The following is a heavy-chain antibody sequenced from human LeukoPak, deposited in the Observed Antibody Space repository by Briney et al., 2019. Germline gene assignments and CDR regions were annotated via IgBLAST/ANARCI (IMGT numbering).Heavy chain of an antibody. D-gene: IGHD6-19*01. CDR1: GFTVSGNY. CDR3: ASGSVAGTKTPFDY. J-gene: IGHJ4*02. V-gene: IGHV3-53*01. Sequence: RGSLRLSCAASGFTVSGNYMTWVRQAPGKGLEWVSIIYSGGSTYYADSVKGRFTISRDNSKNTVYLQMNSLRAEDTAVYYCASGSVAGTKTPFDYWGQGTLVTVSS. CDR2: IYSGGST.